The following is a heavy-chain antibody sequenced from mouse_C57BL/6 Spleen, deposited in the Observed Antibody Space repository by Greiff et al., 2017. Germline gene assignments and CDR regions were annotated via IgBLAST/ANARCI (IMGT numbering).Heavy chain of an antibody. CDR3: ARGGNDGDSYSMDY. Sequence: VQLQQSGPELVKPGASVKISCKASGYSFTDYNMNWVKQSNGKSLEWIGVITPNYGTTSYTQKFKGKATLTVDQSSSTAYMQLNSLTSEDSAVYYGARGGNDGDSYSMDYWGQGTSVTVSS. CDR1: GYSFTDYN. V-gene: IGHV1-39*01. CDR2: ITPNYGTT. J-gene: IGHJ4*01. D-gene: IGHD2-3*01.